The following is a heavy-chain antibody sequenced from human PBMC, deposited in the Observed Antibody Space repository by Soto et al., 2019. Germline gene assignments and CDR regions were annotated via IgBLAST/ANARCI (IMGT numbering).Heavy chain of an antibody. CDR2: INPNSGGT. D-gene: IGHD5-12*01. V-gene: IGHV1-2*04. J-gene: IGHJ3*02. Sequence: ASVKVSCKASGYAFTGYYMHWVRQAPGQGLEWMGWINPNSGGTNYAQKFQGWVTMTRDTSISTAYMELSSLRSEDTAVYYCAREGLATNGPHDAFEIWGQGTMVPVSS. CDR1: GYAFTGYY. CDR3: AREGLATNGPHDAFEI.